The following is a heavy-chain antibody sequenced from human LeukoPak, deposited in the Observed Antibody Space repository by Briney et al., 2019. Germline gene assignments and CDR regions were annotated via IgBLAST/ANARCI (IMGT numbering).Heavy chain of an antibody. D-gene: IGHD4-17*01. CDR2: VHFHGTNK. J-gene: IGHJ4*02. Sequence: GGSLRLSCAASGFTFSRYGMHWVRQAPGKGLEWVAHVHFHGTNKYYVDSVRGRFTISRDNSKNTMYLQMNSLRAEDTAVYYCAKANDYGDYGPSDYWGQGTLVTVSS. CDR3: AKANDYGDYGPSDY. CDR1: GFTFSRYG. V-gene: IGHV3-30*02.